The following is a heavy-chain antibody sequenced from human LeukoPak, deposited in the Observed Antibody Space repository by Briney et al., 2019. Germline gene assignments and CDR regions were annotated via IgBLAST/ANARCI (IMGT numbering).Heavy chain of an antibody. D-gene: IGHD6-13*01. J-gene: IGHJ4*02. Sequence: SETLSLTCTVSGVSISSYYWSWIRQPAGKGLEWMGRIYTSGSTNYNPTLKSRVTMSVDTSKNQFSLKLSSVTAADTAVYYCARGPNRSSCYYFDYWGQGTLVTVSS. CDR3: ARGPNRSSCYYFDY. CDR2: IYTSGST. V-gene: IGHV4-4*07. CDR1: GVSISSYY.